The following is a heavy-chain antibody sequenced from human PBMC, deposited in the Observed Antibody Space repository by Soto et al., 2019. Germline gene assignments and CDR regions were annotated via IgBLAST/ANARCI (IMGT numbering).Heavy chain of an antibody. V-gene: IGHV3-23*01. CDR1: GFIVNNFA. J-gene: IGHJ1*01. CDR2: INDRGDFT. Sequence: PGGSLRLSCAASGFIVNNFAMSWVRQALGKGLEWVSSINDRGDFTYYADSVRDRFTISRDKSRDTVYLQMTSLRADDTAVYFCATHRTDSGWGTAECFHHWGQRALVTVSS. D-gene: IGHD1-26*01. CDR3: ATHRTDSGWGTAECFHH.